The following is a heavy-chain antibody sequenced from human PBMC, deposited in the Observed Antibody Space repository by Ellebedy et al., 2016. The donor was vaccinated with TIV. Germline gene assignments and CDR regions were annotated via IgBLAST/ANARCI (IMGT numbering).Heavy chain of an antibody. CDR2: IYYSGST. D-gene: IGHD6-19*01. CDR3: ARGGWSMDY. CDR1: GGSISSFY. V-gene: IGHV4-59*01. Sequence: SETLSLTXTVSGGSISSFYWSWIRQSPGKGLEWIGYIYYSGSTNYNPSLKSRITISVDTSKNQFSLMVSSVTTADTAVYYCARGGWSMDYWGPGILVTVSS. J-gene: IGHJ4*02.